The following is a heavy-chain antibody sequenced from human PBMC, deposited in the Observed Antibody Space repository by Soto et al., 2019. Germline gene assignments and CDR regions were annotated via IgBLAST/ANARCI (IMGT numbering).Heavy chain of an antibody. D-gene: IGHD5-18*01. J-gene: IGHJ3*02. CDR1: GFTFSTYW. CDR2: IKEDGSEK. V-gene: IGHV3-7*01. CDR3: ARCPDTAMVSAAFDI. Sequence: EVQLVESGGGLVQSGGSLRLSCAASGFTFSTYWMSWVRQAPGKGLEWVANIKEDGSEKYYVDSVKGRFTISRDNAKNSLYLQMNSLRGEDTAVYYCARCPDTAMVSAAFDIWGQGTMVTVSS.